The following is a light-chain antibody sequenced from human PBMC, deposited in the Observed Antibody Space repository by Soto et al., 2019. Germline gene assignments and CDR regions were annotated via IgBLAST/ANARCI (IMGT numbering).Light chain of an antibody. CDR1: QSVNSNY. V-gene: IGKV3-20*01. CDR3: HQYGTSPWT. J-gene: IGKJ1*01. CDR2: IAS. Sequence: EIVLTQSPGTLSLFPGERATLSCRATQSVNSNYLAWYQQKPGQAPRLLIYIASRRATGIPDRFSGSGSGTDFTLTISRLKPEDFAVYYCHQYGTSPWTFGQGTKVEIK.